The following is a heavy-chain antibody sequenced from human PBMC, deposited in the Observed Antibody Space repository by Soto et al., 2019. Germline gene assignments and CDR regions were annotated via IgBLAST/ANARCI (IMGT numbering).Heavy chain of an antibody. CDR1: GYTFTSYA. D-gene: IGHD7-27*01. Sequence: APVKVSCKASGYTFTSYAMHLVRQAPGQRLEWMGWMSPENANTSYAQKFQGRVTMTRSTSISTAYMELSSLTSEDTAVYYCTGGPPNWGLDSWGQGTPVTVSS. V-gene: IGHV1-8*02. CDR3: TGGPPNWGLDS. CDR2: MSPENANT. J-gene: IGHJ5*01.